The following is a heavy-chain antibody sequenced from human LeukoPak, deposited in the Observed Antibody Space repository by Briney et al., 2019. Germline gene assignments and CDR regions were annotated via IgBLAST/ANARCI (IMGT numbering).Heavy chain of an antibody. Sequence: GGSLRLSCAASGFTLSNSDIHWVRQSTGGGLEWVSTIGVAGDTHYSASVKGRFTISRDNARNSLFLQMFSLKAEDTAVYYCARGPTHLYYGMDVWGPXTTVTVS. CDR3: ARGPTHLYYGMDV. CDR1: GFTLSNSD. CDR2: IGVAGDT. V-gene: IGHV3-13*01. D-gene: IGHD1-1*01. J-gene: IGHJ6*02.